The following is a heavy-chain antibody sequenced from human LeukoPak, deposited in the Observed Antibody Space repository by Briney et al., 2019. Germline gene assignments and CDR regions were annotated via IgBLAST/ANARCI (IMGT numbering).Heavy chain of an antibody. J-gene: IGHJ6*02. V-gene: IGHV1-24*01. CDR1: GYTLTQFV. Sequence: ASVKVSCKVSGYTLTQFVMHWVRQSPGKGLEWMGGFYLEDGGTTYAQRFQGRVTMTEDTSTDTAYMEVSNLRSDDTAVYYCAGHRYESGWQMGARDYYYYGMDVWGQGTTVTVSS. CDR3: AGHRYESGWQMGARDYYYYGMDV. CDR2: FYLEDGGT. D-gene: IGHD6-19*01.